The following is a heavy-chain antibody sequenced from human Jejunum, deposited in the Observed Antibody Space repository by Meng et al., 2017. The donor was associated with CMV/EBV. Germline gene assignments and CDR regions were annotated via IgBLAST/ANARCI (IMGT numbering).Heavy chain of an antibody. J-gene: IGHJ4*02. CDR3: AREDIVVVPAAMPPDY. Sequence: TFTGYYMHWVRPAPGPGLEWMGWINPNSGGTNYAQKFQGRVTMTRDTSISTAYMELSRLRSDDTAVYYCAREDIVVVPAAMPPDYWGQGTLVTVSS. D-gene: IGHD2-2*01. CDR2: INPNSGGT. V-gene: IGHV1-2*02. CDR1: TFTGYY.